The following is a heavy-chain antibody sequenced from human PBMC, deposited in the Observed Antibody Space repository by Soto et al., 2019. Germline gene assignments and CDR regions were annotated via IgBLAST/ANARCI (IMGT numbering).Heavy chain of an antibody. CDR2: IWYDGSNK. CDR1: GFTFSSYG. V-gene: IGHV3-33*01. D-gene: IGHD3-3*01. Sequence: PGGSLRLSCAASGFTFSSYGMHWVRQAPGKGLEWVAVIWYDGSNKYYADSVKGRFTISRDNSKNTLYLQMNSLGAEDTAVYYCARDLNDFWSGYFFGWFDPWGQGTLVTVPQ. J-gene: IGHJ5*02. CDR3: ARDLNDFWSGYFFGWFDP.